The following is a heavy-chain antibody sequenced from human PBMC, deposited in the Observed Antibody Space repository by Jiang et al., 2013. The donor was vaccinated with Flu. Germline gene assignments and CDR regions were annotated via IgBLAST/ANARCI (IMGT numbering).Heavy chain of an antibody. Sequence: EWIGYIYYSGSTNXNPSLKSRVTISVDTSKNQFSLKLSSVTAADTAVYYCARDGSEQQLGYFDYWGQGTLVTVSS. D-gene: IGHD6-13*01. CDR2: IYYSGST. J-gene: IGHJ4*02. V-gene: IGHV4-59*01. CDR3: ARDGSEQQLGYFDY.